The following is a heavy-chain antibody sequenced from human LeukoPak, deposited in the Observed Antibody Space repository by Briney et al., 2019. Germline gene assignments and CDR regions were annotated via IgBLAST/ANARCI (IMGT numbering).Heavy chain of an antibody. CDR1: GFTFSDYY. CDR2: ISIIGSTI. V-gene: IGHV3-11*01. D-gene: IGHD2-2*01. Sequence: PGGSLRLSCAASGFTFSDYYMSWIRQAPGKGLGWVSYISIIGSTIYYADSVKGRFTISRDNAKNSLYLQMNSLRAEDTAVYYCARDGVTSSYYYYYYYMDVWGKGTTVTVSS. J-gene: IGHJ6*03. CDR3: ARDGVTSSYYYYYYYMDV.